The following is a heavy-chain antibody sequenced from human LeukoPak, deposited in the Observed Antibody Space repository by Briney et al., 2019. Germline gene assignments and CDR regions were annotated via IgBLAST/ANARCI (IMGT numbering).Heavy chain of an antibody. CDR2: IYSGGST. CDR3: ARDKKVDWFDP. V-gene: IGHV3-66*01. J-gene: IGHJ5*02. Sequence: PGGSLRLSCAASGFTFSSYAMSWVRQAPGKGLEWVSVIYSGGSTYYADSVKGRFTISRDNSKNTLYLQMNSLRAEDTAVYYCARDKKVDWFDPWGQGTLVAVSS. CDR1: GFTFSSYA.